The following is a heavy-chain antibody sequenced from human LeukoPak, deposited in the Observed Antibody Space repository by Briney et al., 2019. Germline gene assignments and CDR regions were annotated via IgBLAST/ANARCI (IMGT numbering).Heavy chain of an antibody. CDR3: AREESIGRYQFLHDY. V-gene: IGHV1-2*02. D-gene: IGHD1-26*01. J-gene: IGHJ4*02. CDR1: GYTFTGHY. Sequence: ASVKVSCKASGYTFTGHYIHWVRQAPGQGLEWMGWINPKNAGTNFAQRFQGRVTMTRDTSISTAYMELSRLRSDDTALYYCAREESIGRYQFLHDYWGQGTLVTVSS. CDR2: INPKNAGT.